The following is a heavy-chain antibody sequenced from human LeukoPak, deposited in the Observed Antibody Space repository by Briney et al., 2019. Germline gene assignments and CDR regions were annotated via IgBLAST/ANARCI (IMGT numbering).Heavy chain of an antibody. D-gene: IGHD6-19*01. J-gene: IGHJ4*02. CDR2: IERDGSST. Sequence: PGGSLRLSCAASGFTFSNYWMLCVRQAPGKGLMWVSRIERDGSSTTYADPVKGRFLMSRDNVKNTVDLQMNSLRDEDAAVYYCARAAYSSPPDYWGQGALVTVSS. CDR3: ARAAYSSPPDY. V-gene: IGHV3-74*03. CDR1: GFTFSNYW.